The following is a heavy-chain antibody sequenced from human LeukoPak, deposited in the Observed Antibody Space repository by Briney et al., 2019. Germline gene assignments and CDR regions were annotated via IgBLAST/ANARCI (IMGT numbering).Heavy chain of an antibody. CDR2: ISSSSSYI. CDR1: GFTFSSYG. D-gene: IGHD6-13*01. V-gene: IGHV3-21*01. J-gene: IGHJ4*02. CDR3: ARSPIAAAGMVDY. Sequence: PGGSLRLSCAASGFTFSSYGMHWVRQAPGKGLEWVSSISSSSSYIYYADSVKGRFTISRDNAKNSLYLQMNSLRAEDTAVYYCARSPIAAAGMVDYWGQGTLVTVSS.